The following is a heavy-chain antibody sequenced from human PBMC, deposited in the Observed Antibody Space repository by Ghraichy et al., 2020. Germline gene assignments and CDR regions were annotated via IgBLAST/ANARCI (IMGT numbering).Heavy chain of an antibody. CDR1: GFTFSSYE. Sequence: GESLNISCAASGFTFSSYEMNWVRQAPGKGLEWVSYISSSGSTIYYADSVKGRFTISRDNAKNSLYLQMNSLRAEDTAVYYCARRPAVTIPWYYYGMDVWGQGTTVTVSS. CDR2: ISSSGSTI. D-gene: IGHD4-11*01. J-gene: IGHJ6*02. CDR3: ARRPAVTIPWYYYGMDV. V-gene: IGHV3-48*03.